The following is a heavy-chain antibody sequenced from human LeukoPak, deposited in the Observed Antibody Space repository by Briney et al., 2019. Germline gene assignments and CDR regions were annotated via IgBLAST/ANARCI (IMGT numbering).Heavy chain of an antibody. Sequence: GGSLRLXCAASGFTFSSYSMNWVRQAPGKGLEWVSSISSSSSYIYYADSVKGRFTISRDNAKNSLYLQMNSLRAEDTAVYYCARVFVEMATIDDAFDIWGQGTMVTVSS. V-gene: IGHV3-21*01. CDR3: ARVFVEMATIDDAFDI. J-gene: IGHJ3*02. D-gene: IGHD5-24*01. CDR1: GFTFSSYS. CDR2: ISSSSSYI.